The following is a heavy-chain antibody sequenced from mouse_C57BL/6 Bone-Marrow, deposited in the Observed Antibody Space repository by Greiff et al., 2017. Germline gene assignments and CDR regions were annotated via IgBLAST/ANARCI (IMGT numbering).Heavy chain of an antibody. D-gene: IGHD2-5*01. Sequence: LMEPGASVKLSCKATGYTFTGYWIEWVKQRPGHGLEWIGEILPGSGSTNYNEKFKGKATFTADTSSNTAYMQLSSLTTEDSAIYYCAISYYSNCYWYFDVWGTGTTVTAAS. CDR1: GYTFTGYW. J-gene: IGHJ1*03. V-gene: IGHV1-9*01. CDR3: AISYYSNCYWYFDV. CDR2: ILPGSGST.